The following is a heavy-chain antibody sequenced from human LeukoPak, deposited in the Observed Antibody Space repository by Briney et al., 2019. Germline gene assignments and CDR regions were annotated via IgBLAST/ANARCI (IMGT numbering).Heavy chain of an antibody. CDR2: INPSGGST. CDR3: ARDLMGANFDY. CDR1: GYTFTSYY. V-gene: IGHV1-46*01. J-gene: IGHJ4*02. Sequence: ASVKVSCKASGYTFTSYYMHWVRQAPGQGLEWMGIINPSGGSTGYAQKFQGRVTMTRDTSTSTVYMELSSLRSEDTAVYYCARDLMGANFDYWGQGTLVTVSS. D-gene: IGHD1-26*01.